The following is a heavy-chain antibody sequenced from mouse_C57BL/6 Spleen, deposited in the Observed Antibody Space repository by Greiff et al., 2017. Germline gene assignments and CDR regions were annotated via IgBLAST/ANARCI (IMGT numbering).Heavy chain of an antibody. D-gene: IGHD1-1*01. Sequence: QVQLQQPGAELVMPGASVKLSCKASGYTFTSYWMHWVKQRPGQGLEWIGELDPSDSYTNYNQKFKGKSTLTVDKSSSTAYMQLSSLTSEDSAVYYCARLRGEDYAMDYWGQGTSVTVSS. J-gene: IGHJ4*01. V-gene: IGHV1-69*01. CDR2: LDPSDSYT. CDR3: ARLRGEDYAMDY. CDR1: GYTFTSYW.